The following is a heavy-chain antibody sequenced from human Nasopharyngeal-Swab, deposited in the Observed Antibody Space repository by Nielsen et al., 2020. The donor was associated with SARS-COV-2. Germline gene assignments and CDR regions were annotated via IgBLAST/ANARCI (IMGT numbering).Heavy chain of an antibody. CDR2: INQDGSQK. Sequence: GGSLRLSCAASGFTFSRSWMAWVRQAPGKGLEWVANINQDGSQKYYVDSVKGRFTISRDNTKNSLYLQMNTLRVADTAVYYCARGFRRGSYYDNIGADSWGQGTLVTVSS. J-gene: IGHJ4*02. CDR3: ARGFRRGSYYDNIGADS. CDR1: GFTFSRSW. D-gene: IGHD3-22*01. V-gene: IGHV3-7*01.